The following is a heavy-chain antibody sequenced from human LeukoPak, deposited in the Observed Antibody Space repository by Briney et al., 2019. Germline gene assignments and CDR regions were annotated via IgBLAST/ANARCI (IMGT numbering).Heavy chain of an antibody. CDR3: ARVPRYCSSTSCPGRYGMDV. CDR1: GFTFSNYA. J-gene: IGHJ6*02. V-gene: IGHV3-23*01. CDR2: ISGSGGST. Sequence: GGSLRLSCAASGFTFSNYAMSWVRQAPGKGLEWVSGISGSGGSTSYADSVKGRFTISRDNSKNTLYLQMNSLRAEDTAVYYCARVPRYCSSTSCPGRYGMDVWGQGTTVTVSS. D-gene: IGHD2-2*01.